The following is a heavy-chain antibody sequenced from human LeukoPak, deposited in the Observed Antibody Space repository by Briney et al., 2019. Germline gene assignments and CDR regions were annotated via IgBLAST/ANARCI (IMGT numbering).Heavy chain of an antibody. Sequence: PGRSLRLSCAASVFTFSSYGMHGVRQTPGRGLGWVAVIWYDGSNKYYADSVKGRFTISRDNSKSTLYLQMSSLRAEDTAVYYCAKDRWDTAMVMDYWGQGTLVTVSS. J-gene: IGHJ4*02. D-gene: IGHD5-18*01. CDR3: AKDRWDTAMVMDY. CDR1: VFTFSSYG. V-gene: IGHV3-33*06. CDR2: IWYDGSNK.